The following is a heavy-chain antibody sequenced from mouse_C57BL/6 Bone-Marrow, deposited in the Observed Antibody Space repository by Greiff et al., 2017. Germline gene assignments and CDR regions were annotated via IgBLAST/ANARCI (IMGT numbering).Heavy chain of an antibody. CDR1: GYTFPDYY. CDR2: STPNNGGT. CDR3: ASYLHY. D-gene: IGHD5-5*01. V-gene: IGHV1-26*01. Sequence: VPLPPSGPALVQPGASVPISCTASGYTFPDYYMRWVTQSHGQSLEWIGDSTPNNGGTSYNQKFKGKATLTVDTSSSTSDMELRSLTSEYSAVYYCASYLHYWGQGTSVTVSS. J-gene: IGHJ4*01.